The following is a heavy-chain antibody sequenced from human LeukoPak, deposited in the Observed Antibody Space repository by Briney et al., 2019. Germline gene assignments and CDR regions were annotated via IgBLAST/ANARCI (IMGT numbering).Heavy chain of an antibody. Sequence: SETLSLTCAVYGGSFSGYYWSWIRRPPGKGLEWIGEINHSGSTNYNPSLKSRVTISVDTSKNQFSLKLSSVTAADTAVYYCARGGVPPKVAATGFPYWGQGTLVTVSS. D-gene: IGHD2-15*01. CDR2: INHSGST. CDR3: ARGGVPPKVAATGFPY. V-gene: IGHV4-34*01. CDR1: GGSFSGYY. J-gene: IGHJ4*02.